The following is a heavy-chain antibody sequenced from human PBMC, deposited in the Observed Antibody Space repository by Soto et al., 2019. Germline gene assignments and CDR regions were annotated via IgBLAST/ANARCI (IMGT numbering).Heavy chain of an antibody. D-gene: IGHD6-13*01. CDR3: AKAEGSSYRTEYSQH. CDR2: IISSGGST. V-gene: IGHV3-23*01. CDR1: GFTFSTYA. J-gene: IGHJ1*01. Sequence: EVQLLESGGGLVQPGGSLRLSCAASGFTFSTYAMNWVRQAPGKGLEWVSLIISSGGSTYYADSVNGRCTISRDNSKNTLYLQMNSLRADDTAVYYCAKAEGSSYRTEYSQHWGQGTLVTVSS.